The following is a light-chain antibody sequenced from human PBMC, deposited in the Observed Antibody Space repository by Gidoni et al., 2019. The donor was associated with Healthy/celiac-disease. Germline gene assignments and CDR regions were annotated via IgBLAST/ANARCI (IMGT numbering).Light chain of an antibody. CDR1: SSDVGGYNY. V-gene: IGLV2-8*01. J-gene: IGLJ2*01. CDR3: SSYAGSNNLV. Sequence: QFALTPPPSASGSPGHSVTNSCTGTSSDVGGYNYVPWYQQPPGKAPKLMIYEVSKRPSGVPHRFSGLQAEDEADYYCSSYAGSNNLVFGGGTKLTVL. CDR2: EVS.